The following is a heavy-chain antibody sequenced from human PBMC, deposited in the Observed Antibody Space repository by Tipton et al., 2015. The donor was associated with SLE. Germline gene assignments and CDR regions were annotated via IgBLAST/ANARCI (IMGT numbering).Heavy chain of an antibody. CDR3: ARDIQQLAYDY. Sequence: SLRLSCAASGFTFSSYSMNWVRQAPGKGLEWVSYISSSSSTIYYADSVKGRFTISRDNAKNSLYLQMNSLRAEDTAVYYCARDIQQLAYDYWGQGTLVTVSS. V-gene: IGHV3-48*01. CDR2: ISSSSSTI. J-gene: IGHJ4*02. D-gene: IGHD6-13*01. CDR1: GFTFSSYS.